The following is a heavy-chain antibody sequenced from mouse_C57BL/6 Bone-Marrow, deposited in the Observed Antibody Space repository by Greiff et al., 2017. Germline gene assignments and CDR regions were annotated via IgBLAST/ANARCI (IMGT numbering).Heavy chain of an antibody. V-gene: IGHV5-17*01. J-gene: IGHJ4*01. CDR2: ISSGSSTI. Sequence: EVKLMESGGGLVKPGGSLTLSCAASGFTFSDYGMHWVRQAPEKGLEWVAYISSGSSTIYYADTVKGRFPICRDNAKNTLFLQMTSLRSEDKAMYYCARGRLGDYWGQGTSVTVSS. D-gene: IGHD3-3*01. CDR1: GFTFSDYG. CDR3: ARGRLGDY.